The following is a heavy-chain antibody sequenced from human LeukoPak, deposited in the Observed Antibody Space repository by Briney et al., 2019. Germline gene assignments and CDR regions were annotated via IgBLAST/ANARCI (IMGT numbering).Heavy chain of an antibody. Sequence: SVKVSCKASRGTFSSYAISWVRQAAGQGREWMGVIIPIVGTANYAQKFQGRVTITADESTSTAYMELSSLRYEDTDVYYCASRGGYCSSTNCYQDYYYGMDVWGQGTTVTVSS. CDR1: RGTFSSYA. CDR2: IIPIVGTA. V-gene: IGHV1-69*13. D-gene: IGHD2-2*01. J-gene: IGHJ6*02. CDR3: ASRGGYCSSTNCYQDYYYGMDV.